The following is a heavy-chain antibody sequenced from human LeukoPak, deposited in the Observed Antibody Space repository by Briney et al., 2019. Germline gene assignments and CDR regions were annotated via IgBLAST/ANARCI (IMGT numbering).Heavy chain of an antibody. V-gene: IGHV3-7*05. CDR1: GFTFTNYW. J-gene: IGHJ5*02. Sequence: PGGSLRLSCATSGFTFTNYWMSWVRQAPGKGLQWVANIKQDGSQKYYVDSVKSRFTISRDNAKNSLYLQMDSLRAEDTAVYYCAKVIAARPAWGQGTLVTVSS. CDR3: AKVIAARPA. D-gene: IGHD6-6*01. CDR2: IKQDGSQK.